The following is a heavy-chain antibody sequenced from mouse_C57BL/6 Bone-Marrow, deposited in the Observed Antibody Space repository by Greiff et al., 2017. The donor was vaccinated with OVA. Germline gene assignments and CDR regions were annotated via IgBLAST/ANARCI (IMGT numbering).Heavy chain of an antibody. D-gene: IGHD4-1*01. V-gene: IGHV2-2*01. Sequence: VKLVESGPGLVQPSQSLSITCTVSGFSLTSYGVHWVRQSPGKGLEWLGVIWSGGSTDYNAAFISRLSISKDNSKSQVFFKMNSLQADDTAIYYCASFNWDRFVYWGQGTLVTVSA. CDR1: GFSLTSYG. CDR3: ASFNWDRFVY. CDR2: IWSGGST. J-gene: IGHJ3*01.